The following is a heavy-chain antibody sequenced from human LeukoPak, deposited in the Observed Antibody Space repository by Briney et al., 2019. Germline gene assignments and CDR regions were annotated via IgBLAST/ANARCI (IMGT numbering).Heavy chain of an antibody. D-gene: IGHD6-19*01. J-gene: IGHJ4*02. CDR3: ARGRYSSGWYYFDY. CDR1: GFTFSSYA. Sequence: GGSLRLSCAASGFTFSSYAMHWVRQAPGKGLEWVAVISYDGSNKYYADSVKGRFTNSRDNSKNTLYLQMNSLRAEDTAVYYCARGRYSSGWYYFDYWGQGTLVTVSS. V-gene: IGHV3-30*04. CDR2: ISYDGSNK.